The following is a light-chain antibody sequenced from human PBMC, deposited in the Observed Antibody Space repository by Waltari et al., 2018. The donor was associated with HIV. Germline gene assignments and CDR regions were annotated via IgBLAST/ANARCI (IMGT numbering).Light chain of an antibody. V-gene: IGLV3-19*01. CDR2: DIN. J-gene: IGLJ3*02. CDR3: NSRDSSGNHWV. Sequence: SSELTQDPAVSVALGQTVTITCQGDSLRSYYASWYQQKPGQAPILVICDINHRPSGIPDRFSGSSSGNTASLTITGAQAEDEADYYCNSRDSSGNHWVFGGGTKLTVL. CDR1: SLRSYY.